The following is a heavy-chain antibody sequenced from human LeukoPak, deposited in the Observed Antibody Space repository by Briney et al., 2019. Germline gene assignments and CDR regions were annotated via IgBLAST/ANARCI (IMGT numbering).Heavy chain of an antibody. CDR1: GYTFTGYY. D-gene: IGHD3-10*01. V-gene: IGHV1-2*02. J-gene: IGHJ5*02. CDR2: INPNSGGT. CDR3: ARDYYGSGRSFDP. Sequence: ALVKVSCKASGYTFTGYYMHWVRQAPGQGLEWMGWINPNSGGTNYAQKFQGRVTMTRDTSISTAYMELSRLRSDDTAVYYCARDYYGSGRSFDPWGQGTLVTVSS.